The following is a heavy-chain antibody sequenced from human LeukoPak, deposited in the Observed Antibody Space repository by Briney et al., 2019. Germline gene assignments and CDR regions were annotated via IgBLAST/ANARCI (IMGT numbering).Heavy chain of an antibody. CDR2: ISYDGSNK. J-gene: IGHJ4*02. CDR1: GFTFSSYG. V-gene: IGHV3-30*18. Sequence: GGSLRLSCAASGFTFSSYGMRWVRQAPGKGLEWVAVISYDGSNKYYADFVKGRLTISRDNSKNTLYLQMNSLRAEDTAVYYCAKDGSSWIFDYWGQGTLVTVSS. CDR3: AKDGSSWIFDY. D-gene: IGHD6-13*01.